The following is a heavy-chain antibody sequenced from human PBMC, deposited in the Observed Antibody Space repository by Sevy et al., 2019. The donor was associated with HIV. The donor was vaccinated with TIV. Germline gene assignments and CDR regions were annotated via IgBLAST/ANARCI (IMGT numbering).Heavy chain of an antibody. Sequence: GGSLRLSCAASGFTFSAYAMHWVRQAPGKGLEWVAIISYDGSNKYYADSVKGRSTISRDNSKNTLYLQINSLRAEDTAVYYCARDRVRGVYYDNTMDPWGQGTLVTVSS. CDR2: ISYDGSNK. V-gene: IGHV3-30*04. CDR3: ARDRVRGVYYDNTMDP. CDR1: GFTFSAYA. J-gene: IGHJ5*02. D-gene: IGHD3-22*01.